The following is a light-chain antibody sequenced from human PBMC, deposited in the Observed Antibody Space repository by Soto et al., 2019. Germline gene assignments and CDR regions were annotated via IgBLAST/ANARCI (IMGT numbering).Light chain of an antibody. CDR2: EVT. V-gene: IGLV2-14*01. J-gene: IGLJ3*02. CDR1: SSDIGGYNY. Sequence: QSVLTQPASVSGSPGQSITISCTGTSSDIGGYNYVSWYQQHPGKAPKLLIYEVTNRPSGVSNRFSGSKSGNTASLTISGLQADDEADYYCTSYTTSGPWVFGGGTQLTVL. CDR3: TSYTTSGPWV.